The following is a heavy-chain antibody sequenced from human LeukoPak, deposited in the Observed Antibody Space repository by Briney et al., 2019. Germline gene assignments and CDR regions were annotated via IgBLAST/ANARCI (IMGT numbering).Heavy chain of an antibody. V-gene: IGHV4-4*07. CDR2: IYTSGST. J-gene: IGHJ4*02. CDR1: GGSISSYY. D-gene: IGHD2-21*02. CDR3: ARDVSLEGRAYCGGDCYYPFDY. Sequence: PSETLSLTCTVSGGSISSYYWSWIRQPAGKGLEWIGRIYTSGSTNYNPSLKSRVTMSVDTSKNQFSLKLSSVTAADTAVYYCARDVSLEGRAYCGGDCYYPFDYWGQGTLVTVSS.